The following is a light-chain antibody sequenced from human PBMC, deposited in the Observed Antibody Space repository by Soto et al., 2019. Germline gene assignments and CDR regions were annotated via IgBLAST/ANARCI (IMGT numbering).Light chain of an antibody. CDR1: QSVGHI. CDR3: QQYNNWPRT. V-gene: IGKV3-15*01. J-gene: IGKJ1*01. CDR2: GAS. Sequence: DIVMTQSPVTLSVSPGDRATLSCRASQSVGHILAWFQQKPGQAPRLLIYGASAGATGIPDRFSGSGFGTEFTLTISSLQSEDLAVYYCQQYNNWPRTFGQGTKVEMK.